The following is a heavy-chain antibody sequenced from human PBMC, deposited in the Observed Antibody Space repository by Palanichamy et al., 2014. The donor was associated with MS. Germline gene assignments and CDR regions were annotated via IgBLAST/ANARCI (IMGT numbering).Heavy chain of an antibody. J-gene: IGHJ4*02. CDR2: IKSKTDGGTT. V-gene: IGHV3-15*07. CDR1: GFTFSNAW. CDR3: TTDPPAYCGGDCYL. D-gene: IGHD2-21*02. Sequence: EVQLVESGGGLVKPGGSLRLSCAASGFTFSNAWMNWVRQAPGKGLEWVGRIKSKTDGGTTDYAAPVKGRFTISRDDSKNTLYLQMNSLKTEDTAVYYCTTDPPAYCGGDCYLGGRGTLVTVSS.